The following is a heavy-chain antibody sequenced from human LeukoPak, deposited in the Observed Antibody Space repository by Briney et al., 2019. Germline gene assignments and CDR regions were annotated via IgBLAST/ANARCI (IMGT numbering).Heavy chain of an antibody. D-gene: IGHD1-14*01. Sequence: GGSLRLSCEASGFTFSSYWMSWVRQAPGKGLEWVANIKQDGSEKYYVDSVKGRFTISRDNAKNSLYLQMNSLRAEDTALYYCARGYRDYWGQGTLVIVSS. CDR2: IKQDGSEK. J-gene: IGHJ4*02. CDR1: GFTFSSYW. CDR3: ARGYRDY. V-gene: IGHV3-7*01.